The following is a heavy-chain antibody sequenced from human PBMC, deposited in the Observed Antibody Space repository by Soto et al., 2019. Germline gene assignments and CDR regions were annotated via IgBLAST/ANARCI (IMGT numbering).Heavy chain of an antibody. Sequence: QVQLVQSGAEVKKPGASVKVSCKASGYTFTSYGITWVRQAPGQGLEWMGWTSAYNGNTNYAQKLQGRVTMTTDTSTSTAYMELRRLRSDDTAVYFCTRDRHSASASGFNPTSWFDLWGQGSLVTVSS. CDR3: TRDRHSASASGFNPTSWFDL. V-gene: IGHV1-18*01. CDR2: TSAYNGNT. J-gene: IGHJ5*02. D-gene: IGHD6-19*01. CDR1: GYTFTSYG.